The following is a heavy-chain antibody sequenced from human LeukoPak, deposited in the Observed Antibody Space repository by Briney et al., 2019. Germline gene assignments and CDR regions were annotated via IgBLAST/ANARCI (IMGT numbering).Heavy chain of an antibody. CDR3: ARAIVGATFDY. J-gene: IGHJ4*02. CDR2: IYYSGST. D-gene: IGHD1-26*01. V-gene: IGHV4-30-4*08. Sequence: SETLSLTCTVSGGSISSGDYYWRWIRQPPGKGLEWIGYIYYSGSTYYNPSLKSRVTISVDTSKNQFSLKLSSVTAADTAVYYCARAIVGATFDYWGQGTLVTVSS. CDR1: GGSISSGDYY.